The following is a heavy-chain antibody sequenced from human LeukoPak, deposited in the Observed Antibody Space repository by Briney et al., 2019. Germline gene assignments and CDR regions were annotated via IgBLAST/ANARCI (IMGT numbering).Heavy chain of an antibody. CDR1: GYTFTSYY. CDR2: INPNSGGT. V-gene: IGHV1-2*02. CDR3: ASGRYSSSWYYFDY. J-gene: IGHJ4*02. Sequence: ASVKVSCKASGYTFTSYYMHWVRQAPGQGLEWMGWINPNSGGTNYAQKFQGRVTMTRDTSISTAYMELSRLRSDDTAVYYCASGRYSSSWYYFDYWGQGTLVTVSS. D-gene: IGHD6-13*01.